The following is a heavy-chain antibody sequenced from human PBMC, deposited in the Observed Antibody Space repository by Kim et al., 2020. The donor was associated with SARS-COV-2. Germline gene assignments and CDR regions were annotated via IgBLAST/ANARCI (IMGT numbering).Heavy chain of an antibody. CDR1: GGSISSSTYF. D-gene: IGHD3-10*01. CDR2: IYYNGST. CDR3: VRQNSGYYYGSGSANFDY. V-gene: IGHV4-39*01. Sequence: SETLSLTCTVSGGSISSSTYFWGWIHQPPGKGLEWIGNIYYNGSTYYNPSLKSRVTISVDTSKNQFSLKLSSVTAADTAVYYCVRQNSGYYYGSGSANFDYWGQGTLVTVSS. J-gene: IGHJ4*02.